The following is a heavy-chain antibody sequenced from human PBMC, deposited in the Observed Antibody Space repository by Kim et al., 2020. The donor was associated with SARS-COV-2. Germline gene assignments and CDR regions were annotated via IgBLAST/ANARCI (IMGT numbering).Heavy chain of an antibody. Sequence: SVEGRFTISRDNAKNSLFLQMISLRAEDTAVYYCARTGYCSSTSCYPFDYWGQGTLVTVSS. J-gene: IGHJ4*02. V-gene: IGHV3-21*01. CDR3: ARTGYCSSTSCYPFDY. D-gene: IGHD2-2*01.